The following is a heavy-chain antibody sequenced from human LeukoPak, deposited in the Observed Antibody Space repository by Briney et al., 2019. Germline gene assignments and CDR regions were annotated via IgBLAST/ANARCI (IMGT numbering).Heavy chain of an antibody. CDR1: GFTFSLFG. V-gene: IGHV3-48*04. CDR2: ISSSRRTI. J-gene: IGHJ4*02. Sequence: GGSLRLSCAASGFTFSLFGMTWVRQAPGKGLEWISYISSSRRTINYADSVKGRFTISRDDAKNSLYLQMNNLRAEDTGVYYCARDGDSGGYYYGPFDNWGQGTLVTVSS. D-gene: IGHD3-22*01. CDR3: ARDGDSGGYYYGPFDN.